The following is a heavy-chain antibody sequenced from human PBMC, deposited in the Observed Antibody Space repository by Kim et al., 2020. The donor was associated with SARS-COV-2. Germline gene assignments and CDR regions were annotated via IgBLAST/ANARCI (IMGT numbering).Heavy chain of an antibody. Sequence: YYNPSRKGRVNISVDTSKNQFSLKLGSVTGADTAVYYCAQYSSGWYVSYWGQGTLVTVSS. V-gene: IGHV4-31*02. J-gene: IGHJ4*02. CDR3: AQYSSGWYVSY. D-gene: IGHD6-19*01.